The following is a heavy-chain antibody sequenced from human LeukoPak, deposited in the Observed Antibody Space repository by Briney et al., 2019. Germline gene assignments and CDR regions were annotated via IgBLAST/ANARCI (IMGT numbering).Heavy chain of an antibody. Sequence: PSETLSLTCTVSGGSISSSSYYWGWIRQPPGKGLEWIGSIYYSGSTYYNPSLKSRVTISVDKSKNQFSLKLSSVTAADTAVYFCARDHDSRASSWGQGTLVTVSS. CDR3: ARDHDSRASS. D-gene: IGHD3-22*01. V-gene: IGHV4-39*07. J-gene: IGHJ5*02. CDR2: IYYSGST. CDR1: GGSISSSSYY.